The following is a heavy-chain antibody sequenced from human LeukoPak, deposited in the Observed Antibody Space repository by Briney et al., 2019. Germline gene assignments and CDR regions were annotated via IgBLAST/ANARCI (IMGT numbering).Heavy chain of an antibody. CDR2: IYTSGST. V-gene: IGHV4-61*02. J-gene: IGHJ4*02. CDR3: ARDPPTYYYDSSGYYDNGY. Sequence: SSQTLSLNCTVSGGSISSGSYYWSWIRQPAGKGLEWIGRIYTSGSTNYNPSLKSRVTISVDTSKNQFSLKLSSVTAADTAVYYCARDPPTYYYDSSGYYDNGYWGQGTLVTVSS. D-gene: IGHD3-22*01. CDR1: GGSISSGSYY.